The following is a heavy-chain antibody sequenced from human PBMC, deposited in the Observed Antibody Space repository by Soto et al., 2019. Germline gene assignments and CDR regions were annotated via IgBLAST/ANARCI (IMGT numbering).Heavy chain of an antibody. V-gene: IGHV3-33*01. Sequence: GGSLRLSCAASGFSFSNYAMHWVRHAPGKGLEWVAVIWYDGSNKYYADSVKGRFTISKDNSQTTVYLQMNSLRAEDSAVYYCTRDPYGGSRYYFDSWGQGTLVTVSS. CDR1: GFSFSNYA. J-gene: IGHJ4*02. D-gene: IGHD1-26*01. CDR2: IWYDGSNK. CDR3: TRDPYGGSRYYFDS.